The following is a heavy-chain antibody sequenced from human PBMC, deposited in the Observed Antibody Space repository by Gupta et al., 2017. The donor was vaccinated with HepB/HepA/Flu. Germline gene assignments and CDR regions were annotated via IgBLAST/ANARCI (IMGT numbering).Heavy chain of an antibody. Sequence: QVQLLLSGAEVRRPGASVRLSCKASGYTFKTHPIHWIRQAPGQRLEWMGWINAGTGNTQYSQNFQGRLNITRETSATTAYMEWSSLKSEDTAMYYCVRGSRIGVAGAPLFDTWGQGGLVTVSS. CDR1: GYTFKTHP. CDR3: VRGSRIGVAGAPLFDT. V-gene: IGHV1-3*01. D-gene: IGHD6-19*01. CDR2: INAGTGNT. J-gene: IGHJ4*02.